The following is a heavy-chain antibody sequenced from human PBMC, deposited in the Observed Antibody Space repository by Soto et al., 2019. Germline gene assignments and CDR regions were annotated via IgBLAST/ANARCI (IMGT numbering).Heavy chain of an antibody. CDR2: IYPGDSDT. Sequence: EVQLVQSGAEVKKPGESLKISCKGSGYSFTSYWIGWVRQMPGKGLEWMGIIYPGDSDTRYSPSFQGQVTISADKSISTAYLQWSSLKASDTAMYYCARTLGYCTNGVCSGYYYYGMDVWGQGTTVTVSS. CDR3: ARTLGYCTNGVCSGYYYYGMDV. V-gene: IGHV5-51*01. CDR1: GYSFTSYW. D-gene: IGHD2-8*01. J-gene: IGHJ6*02.